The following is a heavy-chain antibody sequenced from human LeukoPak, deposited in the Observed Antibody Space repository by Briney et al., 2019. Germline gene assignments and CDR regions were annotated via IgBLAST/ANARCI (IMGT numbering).Heavy chain of an antibody. Sequence: KPSETLSLTCAVYGGAFSGYYWSWIRQPPGKGLEWIGEINHSGSTNYNPSLKSRVTISVDTSKNQFSLKLSSVTAADTAVYYCARGGGYWGQGTLVTVSS. CDR2: INHSGST. J-gene: IGHJ4*02. V-gene: IGHV4-34*01. CDR1: GGAFSGYY. D-gene: IGHD2-15*01. CDR3: ARGGGY.